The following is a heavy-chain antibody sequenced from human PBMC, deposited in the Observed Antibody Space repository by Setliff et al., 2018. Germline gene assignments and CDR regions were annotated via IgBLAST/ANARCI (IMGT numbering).Heavy chain of an antibody. J-gene: IGHJ6*02. CDR2: IYYSGST. CDR3: ARGGEGALGIPYYGMDV. V-gene: IGHV4-30-4*08. D-gene: IGHD2-21*01. CDR1: GGSISSGDYY. Sequence: PSETLSLTCTVSGGSISSGDYYWSWTRQPPGKGLEWIGYIYYSGSTYYNPSLKSRVTISVDTSKNQFSLKLSSVTAADTAVYYCARGGEGALGIPYYGMDVWGQGTTVTVSS.